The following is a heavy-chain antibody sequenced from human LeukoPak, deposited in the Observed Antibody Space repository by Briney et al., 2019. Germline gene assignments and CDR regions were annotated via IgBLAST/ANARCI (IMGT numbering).Heavy chain of an antibody. V-gene: IGHV1-69*04. J-gene: IGHJ4*02. CDR3: ARGNYYDSSEDY. Sequence: SVKVSCKASGYTFTSYGISWVRQAPGQGLEWMGRIIPILGIANYAQKFQGRVTITADKSTSTAYMELSSLRSEDTAVYYCARGNYYDSSEDYWGQGTLVTVSS. CDR1: GYTFTSYG. CDR2: IIPILGIA. D-gene: IGHD3-22*01.